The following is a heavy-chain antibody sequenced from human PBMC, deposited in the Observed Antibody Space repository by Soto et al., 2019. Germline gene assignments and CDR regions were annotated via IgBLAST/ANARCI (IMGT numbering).Heavy chain of an antibody. D-gene: IGHD4-17*01. CDR1: GFTFSSYA. CDR3: ARDITVTTDFSPGYFQH. J-gene: IGHJ1*01. V-gene: IGHV3-23*01. Sequence: GGSLRLSCAASGFTFSSYAMSWVRQAPGKGLEWVSAISGSGGSTYYADSVKGRFTISRDNSKNTLYLQMNSLRAEDTAVYYCARDITVTTDFSPGYFQHWGQGTLVTVSS. CDR2: ISGSGGST.